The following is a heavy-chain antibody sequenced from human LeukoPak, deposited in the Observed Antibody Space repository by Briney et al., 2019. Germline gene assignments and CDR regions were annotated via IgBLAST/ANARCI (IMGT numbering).Heavy chain of an antibody. V-gene: IGHV1-69*02. CDR3: ARGQKEYSSSSATQRFDP. D-gene: IGHD6-6*01. J-gene: IGHJ5*02. CDR1: GATFSSYT. CDR2: IILIFGIA. Sequence: SVKVSCKASGATFSSYTFSWVRQAPGQGLEWMGRIILIFGIANYAQKFQGRVTITADKSTSTAYMELSSLISEDTAVYYCARGQKEYSSSSATQRFDPWGQGTLVTVSS.